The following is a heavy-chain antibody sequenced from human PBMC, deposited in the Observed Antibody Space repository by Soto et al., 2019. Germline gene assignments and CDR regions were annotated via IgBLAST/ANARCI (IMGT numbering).Heavy chain of an antibody. D-gene: IGHD1-26*01. Sequence: HPGGSLRLSCAASGFTFSSYEMNWVRQAPGKGLEWVSYISSSGSTIYYADSVKGRFTISRDNAKNPLYLQMNSLRAEDTAVYYCARVPAPEELLQDFDYWGQGTLVTVSS. CDR2: ISSSGSTI. CDR3: ARVPAPEELLQDFDY. J-gene: IGHJ4*02. V-gene: IGHV3-48*03. CDR1: GFTFSSYE.